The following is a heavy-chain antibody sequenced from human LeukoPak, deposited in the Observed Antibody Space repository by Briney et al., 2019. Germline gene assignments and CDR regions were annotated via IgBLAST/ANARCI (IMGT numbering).Heavy chain of an antibody. CDR2: IYHSGST. CDR1: GGSISSSNW. Sequence: SETLSLTCAVSGGSISSSNWWSWVRQPPGKGLEWIGEIYHSGSTNYNPSLKSRVTISVDKSKNQFSLKLSSVTAADTAVYYCARGYGSGSYYNMYRWFDPWGQGTLVTVSS. J-gene: IGHJ5*02. V-gene: IGHV4-4*02. D-gene: IGHD3-10*01. CDR3: ARGYGSGSYYNMYRWFDP.